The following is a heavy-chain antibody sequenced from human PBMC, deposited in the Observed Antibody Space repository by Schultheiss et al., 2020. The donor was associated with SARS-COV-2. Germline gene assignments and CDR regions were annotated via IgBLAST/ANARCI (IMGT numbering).Heavy chain of an antibody. J-gene: IGHJ4*02. V-gene: IGHV3-23*01. CDR1: GFTFSTYS. CDR2: ISGSGGST. CDR3: ARDNGGGDFDY. D-gene: IGHD2-21*01. Sequence: GESLKISCAASGFTFSTYSMNWVRQAPGKGLEWVSAISGSGGSTYYGDSVKGRFTISRDNSRNTLYLQMNSLRAEDTAVYYCARDNGGGDFDYWGQGTLVTVSS.